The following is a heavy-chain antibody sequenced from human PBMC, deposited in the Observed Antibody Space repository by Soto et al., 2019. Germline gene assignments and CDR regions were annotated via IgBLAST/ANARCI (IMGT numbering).Heavy chain of an antibody. J-gene: IGHJ6*03. D-gene: IGHD3-10*02. CDR2: IDTTSGYI. Sequence: EVQLVESGGGLVKPGESLRLSCAASGFTFNDFSMNWVRQAAGRGPEWVSSIDTTSGYIYYADSVKGRFTISRDNAKNSLYLQMYSLRADDTAVYLCTRDIGTYIRSGYLDVWGRGTAVTVSS. CDR1: GFTFNDFS. V-gene: IGHV3-21*01. CDR3: TRDIGTYIRSGYLDV.